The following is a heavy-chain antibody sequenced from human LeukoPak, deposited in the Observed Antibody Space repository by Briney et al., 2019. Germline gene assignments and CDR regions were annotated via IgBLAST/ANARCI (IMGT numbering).Heavy chain of an antibody. CDR3: TRDQTPYY. V-gene: IGHV3-49*04. Sequence: GSLRLSCAVSGFTFDHYWMTWVRQAPGKGLEWVGFIRSKVYGGTPEYAASVKGRFTISRDDSKGIAYLQMNSLKTEDTAVYYCTRDQTPYYWGQGTLVTVSS. CDR2: IRSKVYGGTP. CDR1: GFTFDHYW. J-gene: IGHJ4*02.